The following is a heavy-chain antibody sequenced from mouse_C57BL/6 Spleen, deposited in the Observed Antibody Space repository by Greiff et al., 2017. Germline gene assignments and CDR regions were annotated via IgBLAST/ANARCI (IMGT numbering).Heavy chain of an antibody. V-gene: IGHV1-39*01. CDR2: INPNYGAT. CDR1: GYTFTDYY. Sequence: VQLQQSGPVLVKPGASVKISCKASGYTFTDYYMNWVKQSHGKSLEWIGVINPNYGATSYNQKFKGKATLTVDQSSSTAYMQLNSLTSEDSAVYYCARAQYYGGSYDDMDDWGTGTSVTVSS. CDR3: ARAQYYGGSYDDMDD. J-gene: IGHJ1*03. D-gene: IGHD1-1*02.